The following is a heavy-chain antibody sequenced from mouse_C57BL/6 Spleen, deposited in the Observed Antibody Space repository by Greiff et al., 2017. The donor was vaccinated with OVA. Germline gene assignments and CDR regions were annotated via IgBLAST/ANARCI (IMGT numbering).Heavy chain of an antibody. CDR2: ISGGGGNT. J-gene: IGHJ1*03. CDR1: GFTFSSYT. CDR3: ASVYGNHWYFDV. D-gene: IGHD2-1*01. V-gene: IGHV5-9*01. Sequence: EVKLVESGGGLVKPGGSLKLSCAASGFTFSSYTMSWVRQTPEKRLEWVATISGGGGNTYYPDSVKGRFTISRDNAKNTLYLQMSSLRSEDTALYYCASVYGNHWYFDVWGTGTTVTVSS.